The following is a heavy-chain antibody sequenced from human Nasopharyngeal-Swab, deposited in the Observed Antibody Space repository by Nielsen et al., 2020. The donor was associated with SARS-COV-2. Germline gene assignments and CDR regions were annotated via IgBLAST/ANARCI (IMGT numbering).Heavy chain of an antibody. CDR3: AKDRYCSGGSCYSYRYGMDV. Sequence: GESLKISCAASGFTFSSYAMSWVRQAPGKGLEWVSAISGSGGSTYYADSVKGRFTISRDNSKNTLYLQMNSLRAEDTAVYYCAKDRYCSGGSCYSYRYGMDVWGQGTTVTVSS. CDR1: GFTFSSYA. D-gene: IGHD2-15*01. CDR2: ISGSGGST. V-gene: IGHV3-23*01. J-gene: IGHJ6*02.